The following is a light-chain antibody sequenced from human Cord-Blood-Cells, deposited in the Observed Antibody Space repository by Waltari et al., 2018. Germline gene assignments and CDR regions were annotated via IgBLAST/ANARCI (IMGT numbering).Light chain of an antibody. CDR1: QGISSY. V-gene: IGKV1-8*01. Sequence: IRITQSPSSLSASTGDRVTITCRASQGISSYLAWYQQKPGKAPKLLIYAASTLQSGLPSRFSGSGSGTDFTLTISCLQSADFATYYCQQYYSYPYTFGQGTKLEIK. J-gene: IGKJ2*01. CDR2: AAS. CDR3: QQYYSYPYT.